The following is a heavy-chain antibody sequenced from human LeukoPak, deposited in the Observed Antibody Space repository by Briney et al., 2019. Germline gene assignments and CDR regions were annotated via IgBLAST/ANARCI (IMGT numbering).Heavy chain of an antibody. CDR1: GGTSSSYA. CDR3: AREGTIHYYDSSGYKNWFDP. CDR2: IIPILGIA. Sequence: ASVKVSCKASGGTSSSYAISWVRQAPGQGLEWMGRIIPILGIANYAQKFQGRVTITADKSTSTAYMELSSLRSEDTAVYYCAREGTIHYYDSSGYKNWFDPWGQGTLVTVSS. D-gene: IGHD3-22*01. V-gene: IGHV1-69*04. J-gene: IGHJ5*02.